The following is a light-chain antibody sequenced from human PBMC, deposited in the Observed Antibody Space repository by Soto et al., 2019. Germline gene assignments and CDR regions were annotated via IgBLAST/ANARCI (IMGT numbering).Light chain of an antibody. V-gene: IGKV3D-20*02. Sequence: EIVLAQSPGTLSLSPGERATLSCRASQSVSSNYLAWYQQKPGQAPRLLIYGASSRATGIPDKFSGSGSGTDFTLTISSLQPEDFAVYYCQQRSNWPDAFGQGTRLEIK. CDR3: QQRSNWPDA. J-gene: IGKJ5*01. CDR1: QSVSSNY. CDR2: GAS.